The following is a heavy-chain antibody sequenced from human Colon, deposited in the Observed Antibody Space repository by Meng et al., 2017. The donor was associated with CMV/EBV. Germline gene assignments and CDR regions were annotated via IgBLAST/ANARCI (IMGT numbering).Heavy chain of an antibody. CDR2: IRFDGSAE. J-gene: IGHJ5*02. CDR1: GFIFSRYG. CDR3: AKDAGISAVGKGWIDP. D-gene: IGHD6-13*01. V-gene: IGHV3-30*02. Sequence: GESLKISCVASGFIFSRYGLHWVRQAPGKGLEWVTFIRFDGSAEYYTDSVKGRFPISRDNAKNTVYLQMNSLRPEDSAVYDCAKDAGISAVGKGWIDPWGKGTLVTVSS.